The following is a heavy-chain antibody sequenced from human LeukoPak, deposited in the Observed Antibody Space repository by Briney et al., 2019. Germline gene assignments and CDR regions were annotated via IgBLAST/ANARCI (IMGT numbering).Heavy chain of an antibody. V-gene: IGHV4-59*01. J-gene: IGHJ6*02. CDR2: IYYSGST. Sequence: SGTLSLTCTVSGGSISSYYWSWIRQPPGKGLEWIGYIYYSGSTNYNPSLKSRVTISVDTSKNQFSLKLSSVTAADTAVYYCAREGYSYPYYYYGMDVWGQGTTVTVSS. CDR1: GGSISSYY. D-gene: IGHD5-18*01. CDR3: AREGYSYPYYYYGMDV.